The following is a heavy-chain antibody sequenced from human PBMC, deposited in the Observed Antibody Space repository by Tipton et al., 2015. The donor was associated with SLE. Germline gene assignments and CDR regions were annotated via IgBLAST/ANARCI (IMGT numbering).Heavy chain of an antibody. CDR2: IYYSGST. CDR3: ARDQDGDYLYFQH. V-gene: IGHV4-34*01. CDR1: GGSFSGYY. J-gene: IGHJ1*01. Sequence: TLSLTCAVYGGSFSGYYWGWIRQPPGKGLEWIGYIYYSGSTNYNPSLKSRVTISVDTSKNQFSLKLSSVTAADTAVYYCARDQDGDYLYFQHWGQGTLVTVSS. D-gene: IGHD4-17*01.